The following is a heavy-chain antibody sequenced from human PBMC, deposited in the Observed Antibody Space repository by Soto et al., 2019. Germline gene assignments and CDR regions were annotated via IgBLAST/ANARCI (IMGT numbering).Heavy chain of an antibody. Sequence: QVQLVQSGAEVKKPGASVKVSCKASGYTFTSYDINWVRQATGQGLEWMGWMNPNSGNTGYALKFQGRVTMTRNTCIRTAYMELSSLRSEDTAVYYCARERSAAGTGWFDPWGQRTLVTVSS. V-gene: IGHV1-8*01. CDR1: GYTFTSYD. D-gene: IGHD6-13*01. CDR2: MNPNSGNT. CDR3: ARERSAAGTGWFDP. J-gene: IGHJ5*02.